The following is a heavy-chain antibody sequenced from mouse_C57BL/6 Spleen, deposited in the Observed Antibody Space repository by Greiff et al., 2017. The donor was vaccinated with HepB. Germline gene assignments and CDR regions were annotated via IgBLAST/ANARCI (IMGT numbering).Heavy chain of an antibody. V-gene: IGHV2-2*01. CDR2: IWSGGST. CDR1: GFSLTSYG. Sequence: VKLQESGPGLVQPSQSLSITCTVSGFSLTSYGVHWVRQSPGKGLEWLGVIWSGGSTDYNAAFISRLSISKDNSKSQVFFKMNSLQADDTAIYYCAYYYGSSYGYYAMDYWGQGTSVTVSS. CDR3: AYYYGSSYGYYAMDY. J-gene: IGHJ4*01. D-gene: IGHD1-1*01.